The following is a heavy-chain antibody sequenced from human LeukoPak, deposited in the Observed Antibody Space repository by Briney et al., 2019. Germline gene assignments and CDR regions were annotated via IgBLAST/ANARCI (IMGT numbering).Heavy chain of an antibody. V-gene: IGHV4-59*12. J-gene: IGHJ4*02. Sequence: SETLSLTCTVSGGSISSYYWSWIRQPPGKGLEWIGYIYYSGSTNYNPSLKSRVTISVDTSKNQFSLKLSSVTAADTAVYYCARENSGYEPFADYWGQGTLVTVSS. CDR2: IYYSGST. CDR1: GGSISSYY. D-gene: IGHD5-12*01. CDR3: ARENSGYEPFADY.